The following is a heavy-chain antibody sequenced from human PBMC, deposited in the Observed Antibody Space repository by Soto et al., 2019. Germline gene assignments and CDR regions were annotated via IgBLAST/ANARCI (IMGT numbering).Heavy chain of an antibody. CDR3: ARNTSGRNLEY. Sequence: PSETLSLTCTVSSSPINSRYYWGWIRQTPGKGLEWVASIYHSGSTHYNPSLKSRATISVDTSNNQFSLRLSSVTAADTAIYYCARNTSGRNLEYWGQGTQVTVSS. CDR1: SSPINSRYY. J-gene: IGHJ4*02. D-gene: IGHD6-19*01. V-gene: IGHV4-38-2*02. CDR2: IYHSGST.